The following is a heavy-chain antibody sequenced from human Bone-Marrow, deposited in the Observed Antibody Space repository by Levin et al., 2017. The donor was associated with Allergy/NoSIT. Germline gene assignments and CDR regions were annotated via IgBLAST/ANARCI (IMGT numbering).Heavy chain of an antibody. CDR3: AKAEYEMDV. Sequence: GGSLRLSCAASGFTFSDYYMSWIRQAPGKGLEWLSYISGSSTSIYYADSVKGRFTISRDNAKNSLYLQMNSLSAEDTAVYYCAKAEYEMDVWGQGTTGTVAS. CDR2: ISGSSTSI. V-gene: IGHV3-11*01. D-gene: IGHD2-2*01. J-gene: IGHJ6*02. CDR1: GFTFSDYY.